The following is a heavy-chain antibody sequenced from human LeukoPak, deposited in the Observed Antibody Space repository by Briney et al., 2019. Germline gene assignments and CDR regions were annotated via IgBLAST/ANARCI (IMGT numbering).Heavy chain of an antibody. CDR1: GGSFSGYY. CDR3: ARGGYRPFDY. CDR2: IYHSGST. V-gene: IGHV4-34*01. Sequence: PSETLSLTCAVYGGSFSGYYWSWIRQPPGKGLEWIGEIYHSGSTNYNPSLKSRVTISVDTSKNQSSLKLSSVTAADTAVYYCARGGYRPFDYWGQGTLVTVSS. J-gene: IGHJ4*02. D-gene: IGHD3-16*02.